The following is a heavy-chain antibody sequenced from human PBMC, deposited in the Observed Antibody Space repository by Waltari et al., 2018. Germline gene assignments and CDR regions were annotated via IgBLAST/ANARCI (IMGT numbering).Heavy chain of an antibody. V-gene: IGHV3-23*04. CDR2: ISGSGGST. D-gene: IGHD6-13*01. Sequence: EVQLVESGGGLVQPGGSLRLSCAASGFTFSSYAMSWVRQAPGKGLEGVSAISGSGGSTYYADSVKGRFTISRDNSKNTLYLQMNSLRAEDTAVYYCAKAGDLGYSSSWYGEGYYYYYMDVWGKGTTVTVSS. CDR1: GFTFSSYA. CDR3: AKAGDLGYSSSWYGEGYYYYYMDV. J-gene: IGHJ6*03.